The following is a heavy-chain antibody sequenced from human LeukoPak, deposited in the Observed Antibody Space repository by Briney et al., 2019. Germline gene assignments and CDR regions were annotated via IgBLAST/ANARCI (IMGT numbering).Heavy chain of an antibody. D-gene: IGHD3-3*01. J-gene: IGHJ3*02. V-gene: IGHV3-7*01. CDR3: ARKGTSTWRGFFWAFDI. CDR2: IKEDGSET. CDR1: GFTFSHHW. Sequence: GGSLRLSCAASGFTFSHHWMSWVRQAPGKGLEWVANIKEDGSETYYVDSVKGRFTISRDNAKNSLFLQMNSLRAEDTVVYYCARKGTSTWRGFFWAFDIWGQGTMVTVSS.